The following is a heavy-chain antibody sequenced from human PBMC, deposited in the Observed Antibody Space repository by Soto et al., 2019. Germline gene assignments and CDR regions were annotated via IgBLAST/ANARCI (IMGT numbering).Heavy chain of an antibody. V-gene: IGHV3-33*03. CDR3: AKNHNYYDRSGHYYGDGGFDY. J-gene: IGHJ4*02. CDR1: GFIFKTFG. D-gene: IGHD3-22*01. Sequence: QVYLAESGGGVVQPGGSLRLSCAASGFIFKTFGMHWVRQAPGKGLEWVAVIWFDGGTTYYADSVKGRCTISRDNSKNTLYLEINSLRAEDTAVYYCAKNHNYYDRSGHYYGDGGFDYGGQGTRVTVSS. CDR2: IWFDGGTT.